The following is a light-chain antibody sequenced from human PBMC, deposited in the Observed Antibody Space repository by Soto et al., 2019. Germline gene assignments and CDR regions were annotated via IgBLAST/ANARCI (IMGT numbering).Light chain of an antibody. V-gene: IGKV3-15*01. CDR1: HSVSSR. J-gene: IGKJ4*01. Sequence: EIVMTQSPATLSVSPGERATLSCRASHSVSSRLAWYQQKPGQAPRLLIYGASTRATGLPARFSGSGSGTEFTLTISSLQSEDFAVYYCQHHTNWPLTFGGGTKVEI. CDR2: GAS. CDR3: QHHTNWPLT.